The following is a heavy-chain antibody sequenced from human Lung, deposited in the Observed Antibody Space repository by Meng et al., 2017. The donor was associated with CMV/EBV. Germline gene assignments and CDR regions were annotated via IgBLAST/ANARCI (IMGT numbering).Heavy chain of an antibody. D-gene: IGHD3-16*01. J-gene: IGHJ6*02. Sequence: GGSLRLSFAASGFTFSTYDMHWVRQATGKGLEWVSAIGSGYDTYYLGSVQGRFTISREDDRNSLYLQTNNQRVKETAVYYFARDFGNGMDVWGQGTAVTVSS. CDR3: ARDFGNGMDV. V-gene: IGHV3-13*01. CDR1: GFTFSTYD. CDR2: IGSGYDT.